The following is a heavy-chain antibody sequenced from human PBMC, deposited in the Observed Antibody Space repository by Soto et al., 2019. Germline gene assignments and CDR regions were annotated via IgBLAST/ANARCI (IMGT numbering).Heavy chain of an antibody. CDR2: MYHSGSA. D-gene: IGHD1-26*01. V-gene: IGHV4-59*08. J-gene: IGHJ6*02. CDR1: GDSISRYY. CDR3: ARHLIVGSATSKFYYGMDV. Sequence: PSETLSLTCTVSGDSISRYYWSWIRQPPGKELKWIVYMYHSGSANYNPSLKSRFTMAVDTSKNQFSLNLNSVTAADTSVYYCARHLIVGSATSKFYYGMDVWGQGTTVT.